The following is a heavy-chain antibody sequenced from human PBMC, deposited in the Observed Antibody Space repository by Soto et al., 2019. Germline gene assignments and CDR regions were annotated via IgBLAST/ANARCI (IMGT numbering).Heavy chain of an antibody. D-gene: IGHD5-18*01. CDR3: ARDNPIQLWVNLFYP. Sequence: ASVKVSCKASGYTFTSYAMHWVRQAPGQRLEWMGWTNAGNGNTKYSQKFQGRVTITRDTSASTAYMELSSLRSEDTAVYYCARDNPIQLWVNLFYPRGQRALVTVSS. V-gene: IGHV1-3*01. CDR1: GYTFTSYA. CDR2: TNAGNGNT. J-gene: IGHJ5*02.